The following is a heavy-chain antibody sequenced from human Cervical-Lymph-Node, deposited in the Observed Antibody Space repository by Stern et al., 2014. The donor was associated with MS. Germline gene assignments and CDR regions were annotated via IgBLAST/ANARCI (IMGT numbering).Heavy chain of an antibody. D-gene: IGHD6-6*01. V-gene: IGHV5-51*01. CDR3: ARAEQLVDY. Sequence: EVQLEESGAEEKKTGESLKISCKGSGYSFTNYWIGWVRQMTGKGMEWMGIIYPRDSDTRYSPSFQGQVPISADKSISTAYLQWSRLKASDTAMYYCARAEQLVDYWGQGTLVTVSS. CDR1: GYSFTNYW. CDR2: IYPRDSDT. J-gene: IGHJ4*02.